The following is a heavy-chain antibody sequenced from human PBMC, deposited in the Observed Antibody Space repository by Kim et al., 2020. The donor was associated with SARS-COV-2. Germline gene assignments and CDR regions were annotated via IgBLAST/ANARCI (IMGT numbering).Heavy chain of an antibody. D-gene: IGHD1-7*01. CDR3: AKEVGWSITGTTSFDY. J-gene: IGHJ4*02. Sequence: SVKGRFTNSRDNAKNSLYLQMNSLRAEDTALYYCAKEVGWSITGTTSFDYWGQGTLVTVSS. V-gene: IGHV3-9*01.